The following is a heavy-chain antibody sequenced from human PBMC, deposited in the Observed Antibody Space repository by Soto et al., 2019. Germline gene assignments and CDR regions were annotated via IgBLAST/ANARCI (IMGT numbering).Heavy chain of an antibody. CDR2: IKQDGSEK. CDR3: ASGPVTRYSSSWNYYYYYMDV. Sequence: PGGSLRLSCAASGFTFSSYWMSWVRQAPGKGLEWVANIKQDGSEKYYVDSVKGRFTISRDNAKNSLYLQMNSLRAEDTAVYYCASGPVTRYSSSWNYYYYYMDVWGKGTTVTVSS. D-gene: IGHD6-13*01. CDR1: GFTFSSYW. J-gene: IGHJ6*03. V-gene: IGHV3-7*01.